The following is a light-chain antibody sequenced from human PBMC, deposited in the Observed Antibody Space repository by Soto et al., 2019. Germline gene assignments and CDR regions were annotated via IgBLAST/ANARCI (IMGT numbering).Light chain of an antibody. J-gene: IGKJ5*01. CDR1: QSISSY. CDR2: DAS. CDR3: QQSYSTPT. V-gene: IGKV1-39*01. Sequence: IQITPSPSSLSASVGDRVTITCRARQSISSYLNWYQQKPGKAPKLLIYDASSLQSGVPSRFSGSGSGTDFTLTIRSLQPEDFATYYCQQSYSTPTCGQGTRLEI.